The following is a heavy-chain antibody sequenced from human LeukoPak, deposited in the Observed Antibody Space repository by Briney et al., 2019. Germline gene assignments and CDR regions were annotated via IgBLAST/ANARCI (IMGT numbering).Heavy chain of an antibody. Sequence: SSETLSLTCAVYGGPFSGYYWSWIRQPPGKGLEWIGEINHSGSTNYNPSLKSRVTISVDTSKNQFSLKLSSVTAADTAVYYCARGEGAYFDYWGQGTLVTVSS. CDR3: ARGEGAYFDY. CDR1: GGPFSGYY. J-gene: IGHJ4*02. V-gene: IGHV4-34*01. D-gene: IGHD4/OR15-4a*01. CDR2: INHSGST.